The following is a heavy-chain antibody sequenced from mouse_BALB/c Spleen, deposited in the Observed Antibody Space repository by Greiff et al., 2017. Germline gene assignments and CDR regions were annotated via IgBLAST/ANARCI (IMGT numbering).Heavy chain of an antibody. CDR2: ISYSGST. D-gene: IGHD2-4*01. Sequence: EVKLVESGPGLVKPSQSLSLTCTVTGYSITSDYAWNWIRQFPGNKLEWMGYISYSGSTSYNPSLKSRISITRDTSKNQFFLQLNSVTTEDTATYYCARYDYEDYFDYWGQGTTLTVSS. V-gene: IGHV3-2*02. CDR3: ARYDYEDYFDY. J-gene: IGHJ2*01. CDR1: GYSITSDYA.